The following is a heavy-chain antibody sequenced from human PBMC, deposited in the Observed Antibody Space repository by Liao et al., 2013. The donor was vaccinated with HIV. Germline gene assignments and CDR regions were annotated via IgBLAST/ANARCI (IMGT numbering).Heavy chain of an antibody. CDR3: ARGTYYDFVWGSYRRYFDH. CDR1: GDSISSGDYY. D-gene: IGHD3-16*02. CDR2: IYYSGST. Sequence: QVQLQESGPGLVKPSETLSLTCTVSGDSISSGDYYWSWIRQPPGKGLEWIGYIYYSGSTYYNPSLKSRVTISVDTSKNRFSLKLSSVTAADTAVYYCARGTYYDFVWGSYRRYFDHWGQGTLVTVSS. V-gene: IGHV4-30-4*08. J-gene: IGHJ4*02.